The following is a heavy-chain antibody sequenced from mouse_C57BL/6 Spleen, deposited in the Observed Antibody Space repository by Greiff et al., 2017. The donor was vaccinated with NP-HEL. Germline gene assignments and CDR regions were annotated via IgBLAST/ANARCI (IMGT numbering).Heavy chain of an antibody. J-gene: IGHJ4*01. CDR2: ISSGSSTI. D-gene: IGHD6-1*01. CDR3: ARRVGLSYAMDY. Sequence: EVKLEESGGGLVKPGGSLKLSCAASGFTFSDYGMHWVRQAPEKGLEWVAYISSGSSTIYYADTVKGRFTISRDNAKNTLFLQMTSLRSEDTAMYYCARRVGLSYAMDYWGQGTSVTVSS. CDR1: GFTFSDYG. V-gene: IGHV5-17*01.